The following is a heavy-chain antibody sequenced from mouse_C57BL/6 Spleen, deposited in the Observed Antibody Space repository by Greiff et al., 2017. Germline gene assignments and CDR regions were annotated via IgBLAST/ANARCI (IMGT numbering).Heavy chain of an antibody. CDR3: VRGGRDSSWFAY. J-gene: IGHJ3*01. CDR1: GYTFTDYY. Sequence: QVHVKQSGPELVKPGASVKISCKASGYTFTDYYINWVKQRPGQGLEWIGWIFPGSGSTYYNEKFKGKATLTVDKSSSTAYMLLSSLTSEDSAVYFGVRGGRDSSWFAYWGQGTLVTVSA. V-gene: IGHV1-75*01. D-gene: IGHD2-12*01. CDR2: IFPGSGST.